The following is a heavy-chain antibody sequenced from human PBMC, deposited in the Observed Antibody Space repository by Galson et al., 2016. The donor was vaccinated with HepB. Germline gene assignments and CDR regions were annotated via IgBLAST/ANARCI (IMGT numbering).Heavy chain of an antibody. Sequence: SVKVSCKASGYTFTDYYMYWVRQAPGQGLEWMGWINPNSGDTNYVQKFQGRVTMTRDTSISTIYMELSRLRSDDTAVYYCAREGMIFGVFLNWFDPWGQGTLVTVSS. CDR2: INPNSGDT. D-gene: IGHD3-3*01. CDR1: GYTFTDYY. J-gene: IGHJ5*02. V-gene: IGHV1-2*02. CDR3: AREGMIFGVFLNWFDP.